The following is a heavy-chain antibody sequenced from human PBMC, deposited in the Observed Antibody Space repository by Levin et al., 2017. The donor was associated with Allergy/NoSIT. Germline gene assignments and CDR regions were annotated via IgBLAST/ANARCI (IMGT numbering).Heavy chain of an antibody. Sequence: ASVKVSCKASGYTFTSYYMHWVRQAPGQGLEWMGIINPSGGSTSYAQKFQGRVTMTRDTSTSTVYMELSSLRSEDTAVYYCATTERRTIVVVPAAMGYYFDYWGQGTLVTVSS. CDR2: INPSGGST. CDR1: GYTFTSYY. J-gene: IGHJ4*02. V-gene: IGHV1-46*01. CDR3: ATTERRTIVVVPAAMGYYFDY. D-gene: IGHD2-2*01.